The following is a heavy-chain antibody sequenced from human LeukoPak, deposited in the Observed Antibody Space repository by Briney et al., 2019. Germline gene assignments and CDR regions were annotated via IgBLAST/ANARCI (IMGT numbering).Heavy chain of an antibody. Sequence: QPGGTLRLSCAASGFTFSSYAMHWVRQAPGKGLEWVAVISYDGSNKYYADSVKGRFTISRDNSKNTLYLQMNSLRAEDTAVYYCARDSPEDSSGWYPSTYYYYGMDVWGQGTTVTVSS. V-gene: IGHV3-30-3*01. CDR1: GFTFSSYA. D-gene: IGHD6-19*01. CDR2: ISYDGSNK. CDR3: ARDSPEDSSGWYPSTYYYYGMDV. J-gene: IGHJ6*02.